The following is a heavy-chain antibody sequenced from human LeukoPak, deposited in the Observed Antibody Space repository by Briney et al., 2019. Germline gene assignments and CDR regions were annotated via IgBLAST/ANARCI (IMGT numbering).Heavy chain of an antibody. CDR3: ARGRTTVVNYYYYYYMDV. CDR2: IYYSGST. Sequence: SETLSLTCTVSGGSISSYYWSWIRQPPGKGLEWIGYIYYSGSTNYNPSLKSRVTISVDTSKNQFSLKLSSVTAADTAVYYCARGRTTVVNYYYYYYMDVWGKGTTVTI. CDR1: GGSISSYY. J-gene: IGHJ6*03. V-gene: IGHV4-59*01. D-gene: IGHD4-23*01.